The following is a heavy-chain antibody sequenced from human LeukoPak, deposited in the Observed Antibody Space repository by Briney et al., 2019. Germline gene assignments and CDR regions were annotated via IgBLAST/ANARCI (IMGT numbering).Heavy chain of an antibody. CDR3: ARSAGIAATIGLGY. J-gene: IGHJ4*02. CDR2: IYSGGST. Sequence: AGGSLRLSCAASGFTVSSNYMSWVRQAPGKGLELVSIIYSGGSTYYADSVKGRFTISRDNSKNTLYLQMDSLSAEDTAVYYCARSAGIAATIGLGYWGQGTLVTVSS. D-gene: IGHD5-12*01. CDR1: GFTVSSNY. V-gene: IGHV3-66*01.